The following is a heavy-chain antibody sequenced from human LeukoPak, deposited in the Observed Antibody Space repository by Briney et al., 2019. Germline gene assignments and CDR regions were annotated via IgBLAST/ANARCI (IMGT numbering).Heavy chain of an antibody. D-gene: IGHD2-15*01. J-gene: IGHJ3*02. CDR2: IYYSGST. CDR1: GGSIGSSSYY. CDR3: ARLLGDAFDI. Sequence: TSETLSLTCTVSGGSIGSSSYYWGWIRQPPGKGLEWIGSIYYSGSTYYNPSLKSRVTISVDTSKNQFSLKLSSVTAADTAVYYCARLLGDAFDIWGQGTMVTASS. V-gene: IGHV4-39*01.